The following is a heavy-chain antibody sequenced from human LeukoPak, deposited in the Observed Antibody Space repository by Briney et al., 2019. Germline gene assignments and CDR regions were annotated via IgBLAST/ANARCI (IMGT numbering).Heavy chain of an antibody. Sequence: GGSLRLSCAASGFTFSSYAMSWVRQAPGKGLEWVSAISGSGGSTYYADSVKGRFTISRDNSKNTLYLQMNSLRAEDTAVYYYAKGNQRTYILSYNWFDPWGQGTLVTVSS. CDR3: AKGNQRTYILSYNWFDP. J-gene: IGHJ5*02. D-gene: IGHD1-14*01. CDR1: GFTFSSYA. V-gene: IGHV3-23*01. CDR2: ISGSGGST.